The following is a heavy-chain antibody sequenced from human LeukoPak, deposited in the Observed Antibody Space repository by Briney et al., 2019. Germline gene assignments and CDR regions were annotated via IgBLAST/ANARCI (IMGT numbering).Heavy chain of an antibody. D-gene: IGHD2-15*01. CDR3: ARGLRYCSGGSCYPQYFQH. V-gene: IGHV4-34*01. CDR2: INHSGST. Sequence: SETLSLTCAGYGGSFSGYYWSWIRQPPGKGLEWIGEINHSGSTNYNPSLKSRVTISVDTSKNQFSLKLSSVTAADTAVYYCARGLRYCSGGSCYPQYFQHWGQGTLVTASS. J-gene: IGHJ1*01. CDR1: GGSFSGYY.